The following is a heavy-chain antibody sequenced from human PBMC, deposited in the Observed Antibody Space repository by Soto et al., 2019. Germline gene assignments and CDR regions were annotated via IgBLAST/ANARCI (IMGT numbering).Heavy chain of an antibody. J-gene: IGHJ6*02. V-gene: IGHV4-59*08. CDR3: ARGRYRYGYWIPRGNYYYGMDV. CDR2: IYYSGST. D-gene: IGHD5-18*01. CDR1: GGSISSYY. Sequence: SETLSLTCTVSGGSISSYYWSWIRQPPGKGLEWIGYIYYSGSTNYNPSLKSRVTISVDTPKNQFSLKLSSVTAADTAVYYCARGRYRYGYWIPRGNYYYGMDVRGQGTTVTVPS.